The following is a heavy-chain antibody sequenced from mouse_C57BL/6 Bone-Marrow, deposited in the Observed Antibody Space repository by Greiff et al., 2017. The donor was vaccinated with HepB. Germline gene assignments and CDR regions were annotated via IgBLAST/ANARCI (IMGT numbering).Heavy chain of an antibody. J-gene: IGHJ1*03. CDR1: GFNIKDDY. Sequence: EVQLQHSGAELVRPGASVKLSCTASGFNIKDDYMHWVKQRPEQGLEWIGWIDPENGDTEYASKFQGKATITADTSSNTAYLQLSSLTSEDTAVYYCTTTVVAFYWYFDVWGTGTTVTVSS. V-gene: IGHV14-4*01. CDR3: TTTVVAFYWYFDV. CDR2: IDPENGDT. D-gene: IGHD1-1*01.